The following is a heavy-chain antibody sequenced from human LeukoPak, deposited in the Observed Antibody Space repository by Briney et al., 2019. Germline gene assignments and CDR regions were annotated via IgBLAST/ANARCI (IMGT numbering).Heavy chain of an antibody. CDR2: ISAYNGNT. Sequence: ASVKVSCKASGYTFTSYGISWVRQAPGQGLEWMGWISAYNGNTNYAQKLQGRVTMTTDTSTSTAHMELRSLRSDDTAVYYCARTYYDFWSGRSGAFDIWGQGTMVTVSS. J-gene: IGHJ3*02. D-gene: IGHD3-3*01. V-gene: IGHV1-18*01. CDR3: ARTYYDFWSGRSGAFDI. CDR1: GYTFTSYG.